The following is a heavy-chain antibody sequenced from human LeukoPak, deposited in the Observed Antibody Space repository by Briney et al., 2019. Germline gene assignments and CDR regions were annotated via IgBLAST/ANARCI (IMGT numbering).Heavy chain of an antibody. V-gene: IGHV4-39*01. Sequence: PSETLSLTCTVSGGSISSSTYYWGWIPQPPGKGLDWIRSVYYSGSTYYNPSLKGPITISVDTSKNHLTLSLTSVTAAATALYSCARQPPRDLWSGHPPDYFDYWGKGTLVTVSS. D-gene: IGHD3-3*01. J-gene: IGHJ4*02. CDR1: GGSISSSTYY. CDR3: ARQPPRDLWSGHPPDYFDY. CDR2: VYYSGST.